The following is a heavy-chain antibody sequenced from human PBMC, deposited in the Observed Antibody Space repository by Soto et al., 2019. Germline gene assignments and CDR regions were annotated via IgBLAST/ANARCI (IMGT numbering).Heavy chain of an antibody. D-gene: IGHD2-15*01. V-gene: IGHV1-18*01. J-gene: IGHJ4*02. CDR1: GYTFTSYG. Sequence: QVQLVQSGAEVKKPGASVKVSCKASGYTFTSYGISWVRQAPGQGLEWMGWISAYNGNTNYAQKLQGRVTMTTDTATSMAYLELRSPTAHGTAVYYCVVAAQPYSFAFWAQGTLVTVSS. CDR2: ISAYNGNT. CDR3: VVAAQPYSFAF.